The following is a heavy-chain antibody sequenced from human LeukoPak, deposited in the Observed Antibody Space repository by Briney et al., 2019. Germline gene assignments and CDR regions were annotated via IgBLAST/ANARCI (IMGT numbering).Heavy chain of an antibody. V-gene: IGHV3-23*01. CDR3: AKEIFSGLLYIDY. D-gene: IGHD5-12*01. CDR1: GFTFSSSS. CDR2: ITDAVGST. J-gene: IGHJ4*02. Sequence: GGSLRLSCAASGFTFSSSSISWVRQAPGKGLEWVSAITDAVGSTHYADSVKGRFTISSNNSKNTVYLQMNSLRPEDMAVYYCAKEIFSGLLYIDYWGQGTLVTVSS.